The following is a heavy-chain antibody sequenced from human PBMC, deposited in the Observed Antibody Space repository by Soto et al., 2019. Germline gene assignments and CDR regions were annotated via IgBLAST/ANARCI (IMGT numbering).Heavy chain of an antibody. CDR2: ISGSGGST. D-gene: IGHD2-15*01. CDR3: AKVITPFDYSYYFDY. V-gene: IGHV3-23*01. Sequence: VGSLRLSCAASGFTFSSYAMSWVRQAPGKGLEWVSAISGSGGSTYYADSVKGRFTIPRDNSKNTLYLQMNSLRAEDTAVYYCAKVITPFDYSYYFDYWGQGTLVTVSS. CDR1: GFTFSSYA. J-gene: IGHJ4*02.